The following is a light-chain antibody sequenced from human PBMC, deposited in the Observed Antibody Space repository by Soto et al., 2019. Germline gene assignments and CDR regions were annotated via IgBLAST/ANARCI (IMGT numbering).Light chain of an antibody. J-gene: IGKJ1*01. CDR2: KAS. Sequence: IRMTQSPSSLSAATGDRVTITCRASQSISSWLAWYQQKPGKAPNLLIYKASRLENGVPSRFSGSGSGTEFTLTITSLQPDDFATYYCHQYHSFSWTFGQGTKVDIK. V-gene: IGKV1-5*03. CDR3: HQYHSFSWT. CDR1: QSISSW.